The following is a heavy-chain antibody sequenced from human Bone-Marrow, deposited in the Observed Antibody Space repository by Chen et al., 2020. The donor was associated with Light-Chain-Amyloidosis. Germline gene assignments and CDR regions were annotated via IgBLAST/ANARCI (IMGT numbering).Heavy chain of an antibody. CDR3: AKDISYDDILPGYPADAFDI. J-gene: IGHJ3*02. V-gene: IGHV3-23*04. CDR1: GFTGSSNY. CDR2: ISGSGGSR. Sequence: EVQLVESGGGLVQPGGSLRLSCAASGFTGSSNYISRVRQAPGKGVEWVATISGSGGSRYYGDSVKGRLTISRDNSKNALFLQMNSLRAEDTAVYYCAKDISYDDILPGYPADAFDIWGQGTMVTVSS. D-gene: IGHD3-9*01.